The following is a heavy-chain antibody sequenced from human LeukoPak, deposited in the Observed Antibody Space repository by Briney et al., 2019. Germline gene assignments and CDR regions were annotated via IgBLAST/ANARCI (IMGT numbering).Heavy chain of an antibody. Sequence: GRPLRLSCAASGFTFSSYGMHWVRQAPGKGLEWVAVIWYDGSNKYYADSVKGRFTISRDNSKNTLYLQMNSLRAEDTAVYYCARERGIAAAAAFDYWGQGTLVTVSS. CDR1: GFTFSSYG. J-gene: IGHJ4*02. CDR2: IWYDGSNK. CDR3: ARERGIAAAAAFDY. V-gene: IGHV3-33*01. D-gene: IGHD6-13*01.